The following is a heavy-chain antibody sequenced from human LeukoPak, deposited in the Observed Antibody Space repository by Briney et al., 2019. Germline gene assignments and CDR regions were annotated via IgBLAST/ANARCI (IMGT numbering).Heavy chain of an antibody. Sequence: ASVKVSCKASGYTFTGYYVHWVRQAPGQGLEWMGWINPSSGGTNYAQKFQGRVTMTGDTSISTAYMELSRLSSDDTAVYFCAGRPDTSMVPIFDYWGQGTLVTISS. V-gene: IGHV1-2*02. CDR3: AGRPDTSMVPIFDY. J-gene: IGHJ4*02. D-gene: IGHD5-18*01. CDR1: GYTFTGYY. CDR2: INPSSGGT.